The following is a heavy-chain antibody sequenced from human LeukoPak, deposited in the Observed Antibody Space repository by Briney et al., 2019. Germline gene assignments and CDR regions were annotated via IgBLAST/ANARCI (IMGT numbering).Heavy chain of an antibody. CDR1: GFTFSDYY. V-gene: IGHV3-11*01. J-gene: IGHJ4*02. Sequence: GGSLRLSCAASGFTFSDYYMSWIRQAPGKGLEWVSYISSSGSTIYYADSVKGRFTISRDNAKNSLYLQMNSLRAEDTAVYYCVRVTTRYYYDSSGYYSSGYFDYWGQGTLVTVSS. CDR3: VRVTTRYYYDSSGYYSSGYFDY. CDR2: ISSSGSTI. D-gene: IGHD3-22*01.